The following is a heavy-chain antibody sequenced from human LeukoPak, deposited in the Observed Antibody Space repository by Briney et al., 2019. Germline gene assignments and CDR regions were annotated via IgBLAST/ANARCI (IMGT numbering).Heavy chain of an antibody. CDR3: ARGGYIVVVPAAITLYNWFDP. Sequence: PSETLSLTCAVYGGSFSGYYWSWIRQPPGKGLEWIGEINHSGSTNYNPSLKSRVTISVDTSKNQFSLKLSSVTAADTAVYCCARGGYIVVVPAAITLYNWFDPWGQGTLVTVSS. D-gene: IGHD2-2*02. CDR1: GGSFSGYY. J-gene: IGHJ5*02. V-gene: IGHV4-34*01. CDR2: INHSGST.